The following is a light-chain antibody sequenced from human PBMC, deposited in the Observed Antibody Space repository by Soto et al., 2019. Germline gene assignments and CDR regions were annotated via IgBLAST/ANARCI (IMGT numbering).Light chain of an antibody. J-gene: IGKJ1*01. CDR3: QQYASSPWT. V-gene: IGKV3-20*01. CDR2: GAS. Sequence: EIVLTQSPGTLSLSPGERATLSCRASQSVGSIYLAWYQQKPGQAPRLLIYGASSRATGIPDRFSGSGSGTDFTLTISRLEPEDFAVYYCQQYASSPWTFGQGTKVDIK. CDR1: QSVGSIY.